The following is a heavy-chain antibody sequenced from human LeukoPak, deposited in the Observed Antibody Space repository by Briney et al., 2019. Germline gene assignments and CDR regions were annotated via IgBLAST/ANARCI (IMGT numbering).Heavy chain of an antibody. CDR3: AGDPMTLRGAFDI. Sequence: ASVKVSCKASGGTFSSYAISWVRQAPGQGLEWMGGIIPIFGTANYAQKFQGRVTITADESTSTAYMGLSSLRSEDTAVYYCAGDPMTLRGAFDIWGQGTMVTVSS. CDR1: GGTFSSYA. CDR2: IIPIFGTA. V-gene: IGHV1-69*13. D-gene: IGHD2-21*02. J-gene: IGHJ3*02.